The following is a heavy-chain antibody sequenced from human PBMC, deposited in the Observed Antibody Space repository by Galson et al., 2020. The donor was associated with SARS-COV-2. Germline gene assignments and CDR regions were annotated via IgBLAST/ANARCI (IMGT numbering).Heavy chain of an antibody. CDR3: AKGGGASYYYYMDV. D-gene: IGHD3-16*01. V-gene: IGHV3-23*01. CDR2: ITGSGTNT. CDR1: GFTFSSYV. Sequence: GGSLRLSCAASGFTFSSYVMNWVRQAPGKGLEWISSITGSGTNTHYADSVKDRFTFSRDNSKSTVYLQMNSLRAEDTAIYYCAKGGGASYYYYMDVWGEGTTVTVS. J-gene: IGHJ6*03.